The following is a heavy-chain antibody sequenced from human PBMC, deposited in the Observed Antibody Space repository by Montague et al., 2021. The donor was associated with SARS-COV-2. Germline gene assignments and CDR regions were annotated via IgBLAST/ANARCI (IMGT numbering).Heavy chain of an antibody. J-gene: IGHJ3*02. V-gene: IGHV4-4*07. Sequence: SETLSLTCTVSGGSISSYYWSWIRQPAGKGLEWIGRIYTSGSTHYNPSLTSRVTMSVDTSKNQFSLTLSSVAAADTAVYYCAGWGWDDAFDIWGQGTMVTVSS. D-gene: IGHD3-16*01. CDR3: AGWGWDDAFDI. CDR2: IYTSGST. CDR1: GGSISSYY.